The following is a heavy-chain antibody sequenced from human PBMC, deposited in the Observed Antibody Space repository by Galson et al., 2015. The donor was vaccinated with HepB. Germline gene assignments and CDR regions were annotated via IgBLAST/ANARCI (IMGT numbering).Heavy chain of an antibody. CDR3: ASRYSSGWYGNFDL. Sequence: SVKVSCKASGGTFSSYAISWVRQAPGQGLEWMGGIIPIFGTANYAQKFQGRVTITADESTSTAYMELSSLRSEDTAVYYCASRYSSGWYGNFDLWGRGTLVTVSS. CDR2: IIPIFGTA. V-gene: IGHV1-69*13. CDR1: GGTFSSYA. J-gene: IGHJ2*01. D-gene: IGHD6-19*01.